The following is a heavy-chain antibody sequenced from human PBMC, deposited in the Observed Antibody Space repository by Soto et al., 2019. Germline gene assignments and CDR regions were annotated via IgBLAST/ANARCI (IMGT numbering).Heavy chain of an antibody. Sequence: SLRLSRASSGFTFSSYAMSWVRQAPGKGLEWASAISGSGGSTYYADSVRGRFTISRDNSKNTLYLQMNSLRAEDTAVYYCAKDSDTAPFDYWGQGTLVTVSS. J-gene: IGHJ4*02. V-gene: IGHV3-23*01. CDR2: ISGSGGST. D-gene: IGHD5-18*01. CDR1: GFTFSSYA. CDR3: AKDSDTAPFDY.